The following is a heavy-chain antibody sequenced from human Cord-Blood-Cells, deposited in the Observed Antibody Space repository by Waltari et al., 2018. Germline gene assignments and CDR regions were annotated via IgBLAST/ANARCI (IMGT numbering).Heavy chain of an antibody. Sequence: EVQLVETGGGLIQPGGSLRLSCAASGFTVSSNYMSWVRRGPGKGLEWCSGIEGGVSTNYADSVKGRFTISRDNSKNTLYLQMNSRRAEDTAVYYWARDGGTKYFDLWGRGTLVTVSS. V-gene: IGHV3-53*02. CDR1: GFTVSSNY. J-gene: IGHJ2*01. CDR3: ARDGGTKYFDL. CDR2: IEGGVST.